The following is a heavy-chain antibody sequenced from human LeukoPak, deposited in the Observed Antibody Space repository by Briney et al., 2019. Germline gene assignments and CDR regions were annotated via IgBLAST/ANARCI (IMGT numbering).Heavy chain of an antibody. J-gene: IGHJ4*02. Sequence: SGGSLRLSCAASGFTFSSYAMSWVRQAPGKGLEWVSVIYSGGSTYYADSVKGRFTISRDNSKNTLYLQMNSLRAEDTAVYYCARGSYSNYFDYWGQGTLVTVSS. CDR1: GFTFSSYA. CDR3: ARGSYSNYFDY. D-gene: IGHD4-11*01. CDR2: IYSGGST. V-gene: IGHV3-66*01.